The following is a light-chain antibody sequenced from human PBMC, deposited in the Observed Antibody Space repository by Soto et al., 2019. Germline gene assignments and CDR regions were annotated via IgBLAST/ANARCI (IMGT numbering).Light chain of an antibody. CDR3: QVRSDWPPSFT. CDR1: PSVSSY. CDR2: DAS. V-gene: IGKV3-11*01. J-gene: IGKJ3*01. Sequence: VLTQSPATLSLSPGEGATLSCSASPSVSSYLAWYQQKPGQALRLLIYDASNRATGIPARFSGSGSGTDFTLTISSVEPEDFAVYYCQVRSDWPPSFTFGPGTKVDIK.